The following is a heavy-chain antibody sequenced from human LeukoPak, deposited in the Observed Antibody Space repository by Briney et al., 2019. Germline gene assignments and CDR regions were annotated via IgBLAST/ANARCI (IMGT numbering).Heavy chain of an antibody. CDR2: INHSGIT. CDR3: ARGFRFRPGIAAAGTYAFDI. D-gene: IGHD6-13*01. CDR1: GRSFSGYY. Sequence: SETLSLTCAVYGRSFSGYYWTWIRQTPGKGLEWIGEINHSGITDYNPSLRSRVTISVDTSKNQFSLKLSSVTAADTAVYYCARGFRFRPGIAAAGTYAFDIWGQGTMVTVSS. J-gene: IGHJ3*02. V-gene: IGHV4-34*01.